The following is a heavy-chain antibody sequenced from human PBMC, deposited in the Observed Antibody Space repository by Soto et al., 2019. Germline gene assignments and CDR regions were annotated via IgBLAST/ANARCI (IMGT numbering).Heavy chain of an antibody. CDR2: ISAYKGNI. Sequence: QVQLVQSGGEVKKPGASVKVSCKASAYTFTNYGISWVRQATGQGIEWMGWISAYKGNINYAQKCRGIVTMTTDTSMISAYLEVMSLRSDDSAVYFFVRSGSIWNLREFDSWGQATLITVSS. J-gene: IGHJ4*02. D-gene: IGHD6-13*01. CDR3: VRSGSIWNLREFDS. V-gene: IGHV1-18*01. CDR1: AYTFTNYG.